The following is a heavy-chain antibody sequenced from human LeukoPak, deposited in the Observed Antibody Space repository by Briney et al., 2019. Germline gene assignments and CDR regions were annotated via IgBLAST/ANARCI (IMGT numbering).Heavy chain of an antibody. CDR1: GFSFSNYW. V-gene: IGHV3-7*01. Sequence: GGSLRLSCVASGFSFSNYWMSWVRQAPGKGLEWVANINQDGSEKSYVDSVKGRFTISRDNAESSLYLQVNSLRAEETAVYYCARVNWEDTSCPGFDYWGQGTLVTVSS. J-gene: IGHJ4*02. D-gene: IGHD2-2*01. CDR3: ARVNWEDTSCPGFDY. CDR2: INQDGSEK.